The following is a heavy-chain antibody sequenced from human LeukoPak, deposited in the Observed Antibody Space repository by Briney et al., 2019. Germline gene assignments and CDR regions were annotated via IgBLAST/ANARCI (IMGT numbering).Heavy chain of an antibody. CDR2: IIPIFGTA. CDR1: GGTLSSYA. CDR3: AAGSAAANYYYYMDV. Sequence: SVKLSCKLSGGTLSSYAISWVRQAARHGLEWMRGIIPIFGTANYAQKFQGRVTITTDESTSTAYMELSSLRSEDTAVYYCAAGSAAANYYYYMDVWGKGTTVTVSS. J-gene: IGHJ6*03. D-gene: IGHD2-2*01. V-gene: IGHV1-69*05.